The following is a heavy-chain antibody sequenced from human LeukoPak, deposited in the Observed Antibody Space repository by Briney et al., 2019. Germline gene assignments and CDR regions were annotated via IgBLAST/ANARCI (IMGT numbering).Heavy chain of an antibody. D-gene: IGHD1-26*01. V-gene: IGHV3-64*02. CDR3: ARGRGGSYDY. CDR1: GFTFSNYA. Sequence: PGGSLRLFCAASGFTFSNYAMHWVRQAPGEGLEYVLAIISDGGYAFYADSVKDRFTISKDNSKNTLYLQLRSLEAEDMAVYYCARGRGGSYDYWGQGTLVTVSS. J-gene: IGHJ4*02. CDR2: IISDGGYA.